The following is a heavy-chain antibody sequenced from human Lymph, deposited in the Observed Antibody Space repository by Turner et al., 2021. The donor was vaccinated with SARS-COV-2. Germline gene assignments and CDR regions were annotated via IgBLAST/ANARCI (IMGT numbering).Heavy chain of an antibody. V-gene: IGHV1-24*01. J-gene: IGHJ5*02. Sequence: QVQPVQSGAEVKKPGTSVKVSCKVSGYTLPELYMHWVRQTPGKGLEWMGGFDPEDGETIYAQNFQGRVTMTEYTSTDTAYMDLSSLRSEDTAVYYCATAPAAVVTGWFDPWGQGTLVTVSS. CDR3: ATAPAAVVTGWFDP. CDR2: FDPEDGET. CDR1: GYTLPELY. D-gene: IGHD2-15*01.